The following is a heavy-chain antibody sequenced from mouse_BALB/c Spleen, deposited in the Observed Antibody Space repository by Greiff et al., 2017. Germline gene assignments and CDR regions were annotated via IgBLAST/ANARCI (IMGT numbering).Heavy chain of an antibody. V-gene: IGHV1-7*01. CDR1: GYTFTSYW. Sequence: QVQLQQSGAELAKPGASVKMSCKASGYTFTSYWMHWVKQRPGQGLEWIGYINPSTGYTEYNQKFKDKATLTADKSSSTAYMQLSSLTSEDSAVYYCARRGGYYGRDFDYWGQGTTLTVSS. CDR3: ARRGGYYGRDFDY. D-gene: IGHD1-1*01. CDR2: INPSTGYT. J-gene: IGHJ2*01.